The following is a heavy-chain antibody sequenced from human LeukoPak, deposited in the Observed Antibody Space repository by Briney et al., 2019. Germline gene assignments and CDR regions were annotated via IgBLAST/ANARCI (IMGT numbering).Heavy chain of an antibody. CDR1: GGSISSGSYY. CDR3: ARDRYWPHYSGYDPVWYFDL. CDR2: IYTSGST. D-gene: IGHD5-12*01. Sequence: SQTLSLTCTVSGGSISSGSYYWSWIRQPAGKGLEWIGRIYTSGSTNYNPSLKSRVTISVDTSKNQFSLKLSSVTAADTAVYYCARDRYWPHYSGYDPVWYFDLWGRGTLVTVSS. V-gene: IGHV4-61*02. J-gene: IGHJ2*01.